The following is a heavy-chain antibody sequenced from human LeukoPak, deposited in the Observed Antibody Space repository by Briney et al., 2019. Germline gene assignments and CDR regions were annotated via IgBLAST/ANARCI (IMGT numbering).Heavy chain of an antibody. J-gene: IGHJ4*02. V-gene: IGHV4-4*07. D-gene: IGHD6-19*01. CDR2: FYASGST. Sequence: SETLSLTCTVSGGSISSYYWSWIRQPAGKGQEWIGHFYASGSTNYNPSLKSRVTMSVDTSKNQFSLKLNSVTAADTAVYYCARVISSGWYYFDYWGQGNLVTVSS. CDR1: GGSISSYY. CDR3: ARVISSGWYYFDY.